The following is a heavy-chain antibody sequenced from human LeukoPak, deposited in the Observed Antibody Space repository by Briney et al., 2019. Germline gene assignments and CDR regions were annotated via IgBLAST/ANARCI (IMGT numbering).Heavy chain of an antibody. CDR2: IYSGGST. Sequence: GGSLRLSCAASRFPVRSNYMSWVRQAPGKGLEWVSVIYSGGSTYYADSVKGRFTISRDNSKNTLYLQMNSLRAEDTAVYYCLITEYSSGCQTDYYTDVWGKGTTVTISS. J-gene: IGHJ6*03. V-gene: IGHV3-53*01. CDR1: RFPVRSNY. D-gene: IGHD3-10*01. CDR3: LITEYSSGCQTDYYTDV.